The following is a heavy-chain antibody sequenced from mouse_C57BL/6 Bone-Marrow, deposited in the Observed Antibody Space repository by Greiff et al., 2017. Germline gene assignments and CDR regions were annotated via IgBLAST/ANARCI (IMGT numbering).Heavy chain of an antibody. V-gene: IGHV1-9*01. CDR2: ILPGSGST. J-gene: IGHJ2*01. CDR3: ARFATVLATDF. CDR1: GYTFTGYW. D-gene: IGHD1-1*01. Sequence: VKLQESGAELMKPGASVKLSCTATGYTFTGYWIEWVKQRPGHGLEWIGGILPGSGSTKSNEKFTGKATFTAVTSSNTAYMQLSSLTTEDSAIYYCARFATVLATDFWGTGTTLTVSS.